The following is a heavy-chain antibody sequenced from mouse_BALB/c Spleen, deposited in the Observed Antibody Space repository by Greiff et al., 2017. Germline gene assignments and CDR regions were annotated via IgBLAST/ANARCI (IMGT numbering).Heavy chain of an antibody. CDR3: TSPYGSSFFAY. CDR2: IYPGNSDT. V-gene: IGHV1-5*01. J-gene: IGHJ3*01. Sequence: EVQLQQSGTVLARPGASVKMSCKASGYTFTSYWMHWVKQRPGQGLEWIGAIYPGNSDTSYNQKFKGKAKLTAVTSTSTAYMELSSLTNEDSAVYYCTSPYGSSFFAYWGQGTLVTVSA. CDR1: GYTFTSYW. D-gene: IGHD1-1*01.